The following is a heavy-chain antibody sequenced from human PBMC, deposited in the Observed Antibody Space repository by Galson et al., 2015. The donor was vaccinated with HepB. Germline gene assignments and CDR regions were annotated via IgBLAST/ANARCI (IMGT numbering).Heavy chain of an antibody. Sequence: SVKVSCKASGYTFTAYYMHWVRQAPGQGLEWMGWIHPNSGATDYAQKFQGRVTMTRDTSITTAYMELSRLKSDDTAVYYCARDYLLGGSGFWFDPWGQGTLVTVSS. CDR2: IHPNSGAT. D-gene: IGHD6-25*01. CDR1: GYTFTAYY. CDR3: ARDYLLGGSGFWFDP. V-gene: IGHV1-2*02. J-gene: IGHJ5*02.